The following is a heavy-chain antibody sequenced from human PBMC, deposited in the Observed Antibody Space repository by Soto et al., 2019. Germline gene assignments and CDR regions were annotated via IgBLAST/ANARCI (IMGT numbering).Heavy chain of an antibody. Sequence: QVQLVQSGAEVKKPGSSVKVSCKTSRGTFSSYGISWVRQAHGQGLEWLGGIIPIFGTPNYAQKFQGRVTITADRSTSTAYMELNSLGYQDTAVYYCARGTGYCSSTRCSIYYYGMDVWGQGTTVTVSS. CDR3: ARGTGYCSSTRCSIYYYGMDV. V-gene: IGHV1-69*06. D-gene: IGHD2-2*01. CDR1: RGTFSSYG. J-gene: IGHJ6*02. CDR2: IIPIFGTP.